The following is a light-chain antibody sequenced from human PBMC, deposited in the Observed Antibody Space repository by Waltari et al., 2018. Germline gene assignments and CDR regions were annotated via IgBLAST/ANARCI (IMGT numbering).Light chain of an antibody. J-gene: IGKJ2*01. CDR1: QIVNSNY. CDR2: GAS. Sequence: DIVLTQSPATLSLSPGARATISCRARQIVNSNYLSWYQQKPGQAPRLVIYGASSRATGIPDRFSGSGSGTDFTLTISRLDPEDFAVYYCQQYDTSSYTFGQGTNLEIK. V-gene: IGKV3-20*01. CDR3: QQYDTSSYT.